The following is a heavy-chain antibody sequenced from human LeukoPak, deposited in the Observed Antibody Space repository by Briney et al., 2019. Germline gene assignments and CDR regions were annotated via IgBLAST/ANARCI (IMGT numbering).Heavy chain of an antibody. J-gene: IGHJ6*02. CDR2: INPNSGGT. D-gene: IGHD2-2*01. V-gene: IGHV1-2*02. CDR1: GYTFTGYY. Sequence: GASVKVSCKASGYTFTGYYMHWVRQAPGQGLEWMGWINPNSGGTNYAQKFQGRVTMTRDTSISAAYMELSRPRSDDTAVYYCTRDHCSYINCYEDYYYGMDVWGQGTTVTVSS. CDR3: TRDHCSYINCYEDYYYGMDV.